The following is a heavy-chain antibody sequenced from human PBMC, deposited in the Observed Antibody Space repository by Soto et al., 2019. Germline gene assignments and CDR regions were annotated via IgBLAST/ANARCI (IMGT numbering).Heavy chain of an antibody. Sequence: SETLSLTCTVSGGSFSGYYWCWSRKRPGQGLGRMGESNHSGSTNYNPSPYSRIPISVATSTNQISLSLSPVTAAATAASYCEGGRAGGYYDFWSGQRPQDYYYGMDVWGQGTTVTVSS. V-gene: IGHV4-34*07. CDR2: SNHSGST. CDR1: GGSFSGYY. J-gene: IGHJ6*02. D-gene: IGHD3-3*01. CDR3: EGGRAGGYYDFWSGQRPQDYYYGMDV.